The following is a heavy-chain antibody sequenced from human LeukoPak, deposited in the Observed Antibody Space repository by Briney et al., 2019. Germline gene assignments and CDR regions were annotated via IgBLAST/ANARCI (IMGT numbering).Heavy chain of an antibody. D-gene: IGHD6-13*01. Sequence: PGGSLRLSCVASGFTFSNAYMSCVRQAPGKGLEWVGRIKSKNDGGTIDYAAPVKGRFTISRDDSRNTLYLQMNSLKTEDTAVYYCTTDAGYDSRWYNYWGQGSLVTVSS. CDR2: IKSKNDGGTI. V-gene: IGHV3-15*01. CDR1: GFTFSNAY. J-gene: IGHJ4*02. CDR3: TTDAGYDSRWYNY.